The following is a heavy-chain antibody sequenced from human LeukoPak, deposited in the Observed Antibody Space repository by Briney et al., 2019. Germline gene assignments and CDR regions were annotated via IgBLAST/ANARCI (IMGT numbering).Heavy chain of an antibody. Sequence: PGRSLRLSCGASGFTFSSYGMHWVRQAPRKGLQWVAVIWYDGSNKYYADSVEGRFTISRDNSKNTLYLQMNSLRAEDTAVYYCARVSGGLRSGFDYWGQGTLVTVSS. V-gene: IGHV3-33*01. D-gene: IGHD2-15*01. J-gene: IGHJ4*02. CDR1: GFTFSSYG. CDR2: IWYDGSNK. CDR3: ARVSGGLRSGFDY.